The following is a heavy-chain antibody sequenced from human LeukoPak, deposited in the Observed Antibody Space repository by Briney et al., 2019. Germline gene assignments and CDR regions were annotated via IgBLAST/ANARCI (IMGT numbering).Heavy chain of an antibody. CDR1: GFTVSSNY. V-gene: IGHV3-23*01. CDR3: AKGFNPADFDY. Sequence: GGSLRLSCAASGFTVSSNYMSWVRQAPGKGLEWVSAISGSGGSTYYADSVKGRFTISRDNSKNTLYLQTNSLRAEDTAVYYCAKGFNPADFDYWGQGTLVTVSS. D-gene: IGHD3-10*01. CDR2: ISGSGGST. J-gene: IGHJ4*02.